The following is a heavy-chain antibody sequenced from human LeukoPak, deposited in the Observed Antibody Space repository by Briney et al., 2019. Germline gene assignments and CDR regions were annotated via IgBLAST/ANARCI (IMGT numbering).Heavy chain of an antibody. CDR2: IYPGDSDT. V-gene: IGHV5-51*01. CDR3: ARRYYYGSGSFYYFDY. D-gene: IGHD3-10*01. J-gene: IGHJ4*02. Sequence: GESLKISCKGSGYSFTSYWIGWVRQMAGKGLEWMGIIYPGDSDTRYSPSFQGQVTISADKSISTAYLQWSSLKASDTAMYYCARRYYYGSGSFYYFDYWGQGTLVTVSS. CDR1: GYSFTSYW.